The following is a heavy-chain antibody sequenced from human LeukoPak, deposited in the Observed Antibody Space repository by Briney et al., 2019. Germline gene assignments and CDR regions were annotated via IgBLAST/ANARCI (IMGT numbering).Heavy chain of an antibody. Sequence: KPSETLSLTCTVSGGSISPHYWTWIRQTPGKGLEWIGYIFHSGPTNYNSALRSRVTLSVDTARNQLSLKLTSVTAADTAVYYCTREVSTVTFDYWGQGTLVTVSS. D-gene: IGHD4-17*01. CDR3: TREVSTVTFDY. V-gene: IGHV4-59*11. CDR2: IFHSGPT. CDR1: GGSISPHY. J-gene: IGHJ4*02.